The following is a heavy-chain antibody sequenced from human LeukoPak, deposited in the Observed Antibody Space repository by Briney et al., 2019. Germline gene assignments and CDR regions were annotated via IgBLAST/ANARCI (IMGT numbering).Heavy chain of an antibody. CDR2: MNPDSGNT. V-gene: IGHV1-8*02. CDR1: GGTFSSYA. D-gene: IGHD3-10*01. J-gene: IGHJ4*02. Sequence: ASVKVSCKASGGTFSSYAISWVRQAPGQGLEWMGGMNPDSGNTGYAQMFQGRLTMTWNTSISTAYVELSSLRSEDTAVYYCARGRTMLRGVIRSPDFWGQGTLVTVSS. CDR3: ARGRTMLRGVIRSPDF.